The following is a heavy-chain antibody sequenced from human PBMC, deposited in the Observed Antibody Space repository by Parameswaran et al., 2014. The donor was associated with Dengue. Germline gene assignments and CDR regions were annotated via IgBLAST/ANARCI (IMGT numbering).Heavy chain of an antibody. CDR2: IFHTGIT. Sequence: PGKGLEWIGSIFHTGITNYNPSLESRVTISLDPSKNQFSLELDSVTAADTAVYYCVTDPVFGYGGSGTNYDYYYYFGFDFWGQGTTVTVSS. V-gene: IGHV4-38-2*02. D-gene: IGHD3-10*01. J-gene: IGHJ6*02. CDR3: VTDPVFGYGGSGTNYDYYYYFGFDF.